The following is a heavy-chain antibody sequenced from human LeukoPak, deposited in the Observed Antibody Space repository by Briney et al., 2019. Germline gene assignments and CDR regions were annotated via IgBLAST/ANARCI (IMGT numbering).Heavy chain of an antibody. CDR2: FSGVSVNT. CDR3: AKGSYFDWLQSRWFDP. J-gene: IGHJ5*02. Sequence: GGSLRLSCAASGFTFSSYGMSWVRQAPGRGLEWVSTFSGVSVNTYYADSVKGRFTISRDNSKNTLFLQLNSLKAEDPAVYYCAKGSYFDWLQSRWFDPWGQGTLVTVSS. D-gene: IGHD3-9*01. CDR1: GFTFSSYG. V-gene: IGHV3-23*01.